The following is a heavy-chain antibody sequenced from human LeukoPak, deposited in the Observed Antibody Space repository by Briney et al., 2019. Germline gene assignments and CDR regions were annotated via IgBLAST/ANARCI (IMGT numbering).Heavy chain of an antibody. CDR2: MNPNSGNT. V-gene: IGHV1-8*01. Sequence: ASVKVSCKASGYTFTSYDINWVRQATGQGLEWMGWMNPNSGNTGYAQKFQGRVTMTRDTSISTAYMELSRLRSDDTAVYYCARIKYNWDDLPYFDYWGQGTLVTVSS. J-gene: IGHJ4*02. D-gene: IGHD1-1*01. CDR3: ARIKYNWDDLPYFDY. CDR1: GYTFTSYD.